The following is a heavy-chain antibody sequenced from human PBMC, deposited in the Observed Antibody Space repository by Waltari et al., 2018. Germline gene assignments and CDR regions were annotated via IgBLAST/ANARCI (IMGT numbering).Heavy chain of an antibody. V-gene: IGHV3-21*01. D-gene: IGHD1-26*01. J-gene: IGHJ3*02. CDR3: ARASKLVGTTYDAFDI. CDR1: GFTFSTYT. CDR2: ISITSTSI. Sequence: EVQLVASGGGLVKPGGSLILSYASHGFTFSTYTMNCVRQAPGKGLEWVSSISITSTSIYYGDSVKGRFTISRDNAKNSLYLQMTSLRAEDTAVYYCARASKLVGTTYDAFDIWGQGTMVTVSS.